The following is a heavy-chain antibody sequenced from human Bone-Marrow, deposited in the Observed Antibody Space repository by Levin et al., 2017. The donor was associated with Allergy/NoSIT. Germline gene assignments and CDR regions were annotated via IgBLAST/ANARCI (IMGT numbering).Heavy chain of an antibody. Sequence: SQTLSLTCTVSGGSISSYYWSWIRQPAGKGLEWIGRIYTSGSTNYNPSLKSRVTMSVDTSKNQFSLKLSSVTAADTAVYYCARVSDSSGWYGVDYWGQGTLVTVSS. J-gene: IGHJ4*02. CDR3: ARVSDSSGWYGVDY. V-gene: IGHV4-4*07. CDR1: GGSISSYY. D-gene: IGHD6-19*01. CDR2: IYTSGST.